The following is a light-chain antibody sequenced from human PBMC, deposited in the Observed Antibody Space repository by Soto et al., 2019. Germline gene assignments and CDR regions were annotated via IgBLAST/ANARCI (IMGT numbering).Light chain of an antibody. CDR3: QQYGTSTGVT. CDR1: QTVSTKY. J-gene: IGKJ3*01. CDR2: GTS. Sequence: ENVLTQSPGTLSLSPGERATLSCRASQTVSTKYVAWYQQKPGLAPRLLIYGTSSRATGIPDRFSGSGSGTDFMLTISRLEPEDFAVYYCQQYGTSTGVTFGPGTKLDIK. V-gene: IGKV3-20*01.